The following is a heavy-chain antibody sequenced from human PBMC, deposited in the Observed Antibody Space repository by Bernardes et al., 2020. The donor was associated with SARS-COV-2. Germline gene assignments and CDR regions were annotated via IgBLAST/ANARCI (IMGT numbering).Heavy chain of an antibody. CDR1: GFTFGDYA. J-gene: IGHJ4*02. CDR3: TREREVYDSSGWEEPLFDY. V-gene: IGHV3-49*03. D-gene: IGHD3-22*01. Sequence: GGSLRLSCTASGFTFGDYAMSWFRQAPGKGLEWVGFIRSKAYGGTTEYAASVKGRFTISRDDSKSIAYLQMNSLKTEDTAVYYCTREREVYDSSGWEEPLFDYWGQGTLVTVSS. CDR2: IRSKAYGGTT.